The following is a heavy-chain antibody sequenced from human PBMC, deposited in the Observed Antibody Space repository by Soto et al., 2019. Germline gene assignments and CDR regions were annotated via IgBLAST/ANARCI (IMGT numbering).Heavy chain of an antibody. V-gene: IGHV4-39*01. J-gene: IGHJ5*02. CDR1: GGSFGGSAYY. CDR2: INYSGST. CDR3: SRRAPEGFDP. Sequence: SETLSLTCGVSGGSFGGSAYYWGWIRQAPGKGLEWIGSINYSGSTYYNPSLKSRVTISVDTSRNQFSLKLSSVTAADTALYYCSRRAPEGFDPWGQGTLVTVSS.